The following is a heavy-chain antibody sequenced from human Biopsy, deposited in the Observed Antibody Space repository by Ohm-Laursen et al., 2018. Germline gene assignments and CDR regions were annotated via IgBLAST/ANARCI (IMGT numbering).Heavy chain of an antibody. CDR2: LTGVGGVT. CDR3: AKWGTSRALYHFYGMDV. J-gene: IGHJ6*02. Sequence: SLRLSCAASGFTFSSHALCWVRQAPGKGMEWVSVLTGVGGVTYYADPVKGRFTVARDNSMNTMFLQMNSLRAQDAGTYYCAKWGTSRALYHFYGMDVWGQGTTVSVSS. CDR1: GFTFSSHA. V-gene: IGHV3-23*01. D-gene: IGHD1-1*01.